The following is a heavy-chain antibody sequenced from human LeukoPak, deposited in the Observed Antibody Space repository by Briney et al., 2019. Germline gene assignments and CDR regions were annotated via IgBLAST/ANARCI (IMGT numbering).Heavy chain of an antibody. J-gene: IGHJ4*02. CDR3: TRTRRVSCGGDCYSFDY. Sequence: GGSLRLSCTTSGFTFGDYAVTWFRQAPGKGLEWVSFIRRKAYGGTTEYAASVKGSFTISRDDSKSIAYLQMNSLKTEDTAVYYCTRTRRVSCGGDCYSFDYWGQGTLVTVSS. D-gene: IGHD2-21*02. CDR1: GFTFGDYA. V-gene: IGHV3-49*03. CDR2: IRRKAYGGTT.